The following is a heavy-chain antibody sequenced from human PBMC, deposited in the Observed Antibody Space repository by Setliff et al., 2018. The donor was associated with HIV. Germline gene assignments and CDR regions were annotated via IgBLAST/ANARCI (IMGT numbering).Heavy chain of an antibody. D-gene: IGHD3-10*01. V-gene: IGHV3-64*04. J-gene: IGHJ4*02. CDR1: GFTVSTYS. CDR3: AKNFFGSGYYFFFDF. Sequence: PGESLRLSCLVSGFTVSTYSLNWARQAPGKRPEYVAALSRGGDNTKYADSVKGRFTISRDNSKNTLNLQMNDLRPEDTAVYYCAKNFFGSGYYFFFDFWGQGTLVTVSS. CDR2: LSRGGDNT.